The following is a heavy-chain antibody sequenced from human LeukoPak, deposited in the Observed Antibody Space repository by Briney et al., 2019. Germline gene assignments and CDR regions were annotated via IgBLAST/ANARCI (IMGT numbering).Heavy chain of an antibody. CDR3: AKDHLPGIVVADRGY. D-gene: IGHD6-19*01. CDR1: GFTFSRYG. CDR2: ISGSVVST. V-gene: IGHV3-23*01. J-gene: IGHJ4*02. Sequence: GGSLRLSCVASGFTFSRYGMTWVRQAPGKGLQWVSPISGSVVSTYYADSVKGRFTISRDTSKNTLYLQINGLRAEDPAVYYCAKDHLPGIVVADRGYWGQGTLVTVSS.